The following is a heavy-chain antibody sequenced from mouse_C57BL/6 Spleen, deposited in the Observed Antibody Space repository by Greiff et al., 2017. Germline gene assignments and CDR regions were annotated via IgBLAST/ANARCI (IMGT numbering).Heavy chain of an antibody. CDR2: IDPSDSYT. CDR1: GYTFTSYW. J-gene: IGHJ1*03. D-gene: IGHD1-1*01. V-gene: IGHV1-69*01. Sequence: QVQLQQPGAELVMPGASVKLSCKASGYTFTSYWMHWVKQRPGQGLEWIGEIDPSDSYTNYNQKFKGKSTLTVDKSSSTAYMQLSSLTSEDSAVYYCARYYSGSSYYWYFDVWGTGTTVTVSS. CDR3: ARYYSGSSYYWYFDV.